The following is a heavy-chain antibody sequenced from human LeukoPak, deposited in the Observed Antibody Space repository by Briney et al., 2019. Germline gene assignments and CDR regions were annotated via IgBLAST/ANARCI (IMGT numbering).Heavy chain of an antibody. D-gene: IGHD3-22*01. CDR3: TRDPIQYYYDSSGYSYFDY. V-gene: IGHV3-49*04. CDR2: IRSKVYGGTT. Sequence: PGRSLRLSCTTSGFTFGDYAMSWVRQAPGKGLEWVGFIRSKVYGGTTQYAASVTGRFTISRDDSKSIAYLQMNSLKTEDTAVYYCTRDPIQYYYDSSGYSYFDYWGQGTLVTVSS. J-gene: IGHJ4*02. CDR1: GFTFGDYA.